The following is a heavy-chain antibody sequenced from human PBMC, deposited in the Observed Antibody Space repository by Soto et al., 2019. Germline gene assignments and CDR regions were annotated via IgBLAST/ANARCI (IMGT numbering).Heavy chain of an antibody. J-gene: IGHJ5*02. Sequence: ASVKVSCKASVYTFTNYYMHWVRQAPGQGLEWMGWMNPRSGGTQYAQAFQDRVTMTRDASLGTAFMEVTSLRHGCAGGSCCARSDAGTYYPLDLWGPGTMVTVSS. CDR2: MNPRSGGT. V-gene: IGHV1-2*02. CDR1: VYTFTNYY. D-gene: IGHD3-10*01. CDR3: ARSDAGTYYPLDL.